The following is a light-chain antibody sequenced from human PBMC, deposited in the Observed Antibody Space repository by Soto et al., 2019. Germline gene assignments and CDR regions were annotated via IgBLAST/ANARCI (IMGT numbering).Light chain of an antibody. CDR1: SSDVGGYNY. CDR2: DVT. J-gene: IGLJ1*01. V-gene: IGLV2-14*01. CDR3: CSYTTSNTRQIV. Sequence: QSALTQPVSVSGSPGQSITIFCTGTSSDVGGYNYVSWYQQQPGKAPKFMIYDVTNRPSGVSNRFSGSKSGNTASLTISGLQAEDEADYYCCSYTTSNTRQIVFGTGTKVTVL.